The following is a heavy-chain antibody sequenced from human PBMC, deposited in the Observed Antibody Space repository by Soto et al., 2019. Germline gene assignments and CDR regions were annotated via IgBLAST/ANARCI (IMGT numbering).Heavy chain of an antibody. D-gene: IGHD3-22*01. J-gene: IGHJ5*02. V-gene: IGHV4-59*13. CDR3: ARDRLGYDSSALGGDNWFDP. CDR1: GVSISRYY. Sequence: QVQLQESGPGLVKPSETLSITCTVSGVSISRYYWSWIRQPPGQGLEWIGYRYYSGTNNYNPSLMCRVTIAVGSSKNQLSLNLGPVSAADTAVYYCARDRLGYDSSALGGDNWFDPWGQGTLVTVSS. CDR2: RYYSGTN.